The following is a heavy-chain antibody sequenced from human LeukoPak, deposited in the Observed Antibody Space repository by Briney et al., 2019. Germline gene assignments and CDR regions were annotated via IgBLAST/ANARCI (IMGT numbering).Heavy chain of an antibody. CDR3: ARSVSAIGPDAFDI. Sequence: GASVTVSCKASGYTFTSYGISWVRQAPGQGLEWMGWISTYNGHTNYARKVQGRVTMTTDTSTSTAYMELRSLRSDDTAVYYCARSVSAIGPDAFDIWGQGTMVTVSS. CDR1: GYTFTSYG. V-gene: IGHV1-18*01. J-gene: IGHJ3*02. CDR2: ISTYNGHT. D-gene: IGHD2-21*01.